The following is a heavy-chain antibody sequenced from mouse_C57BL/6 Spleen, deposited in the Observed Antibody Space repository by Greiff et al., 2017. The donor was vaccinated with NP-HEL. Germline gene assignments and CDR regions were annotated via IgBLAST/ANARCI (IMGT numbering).Heavy chain of an antibody. CDR3: ARQGNLYFDY. D-gene: IGHD2-1*01. CDR2: ISSGGSYT. J-gene: IGHJ2*01. V-gene: IGHV5-6*02. Sequence: EVMLVESGGDLMKPGGSLKLSCAASGFTFSSYGMSWVRQTPDKRLEWVATISSGGSYTYYPDSVKGRFTISRDNAKNTLYLQMSSLKSEDTAMYYCARQGNLYFDYWGQGTTLTVSS. CDR1: GFTFSSYG.